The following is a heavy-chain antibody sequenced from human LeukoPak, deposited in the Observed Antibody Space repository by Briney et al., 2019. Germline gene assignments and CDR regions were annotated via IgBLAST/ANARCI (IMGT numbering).Heavy chain of an antibody. CDR1: GFTFSDYY. D-gene: IGHD1-1*01. V-gene: IGHV3-11*01. CDR3: AREGVGITTYFDY. Sequence: GGSLRLSCAASGFTFSDYYMSWIRQAPGKGLEWVSYISTSGNTMFYADSVKGRFTISRDNAKNSLYLQMNSLRVEDTAVYYCAREGVGITTYFDYWGQGTLVIVSS. J-gene: IGHJ4*02. CDR2: ISTSGNTM.